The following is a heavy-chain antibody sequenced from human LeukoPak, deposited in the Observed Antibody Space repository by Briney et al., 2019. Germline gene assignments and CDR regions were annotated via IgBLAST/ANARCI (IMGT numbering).Heavy chain of an antibody. CDR3: ARGLLWFGELFPNWFDP. D-gene: IGHD3-10*01. V-gene: IGHV4-61*02. CDR1: GGSISSGSYY. CDR2: IYTSGST. J-gene: IGHJ5*02. Sequence: SETLSLTCTVSGGSISSGSYYWSWIRQPAGKGLEWIGRIYTSGSTNYNPSLKSRVTISVDTSKNQFSLKQSSVTAADTAVYYCARGLLWFGELFPNWFDPWGQGTLVTVSS.